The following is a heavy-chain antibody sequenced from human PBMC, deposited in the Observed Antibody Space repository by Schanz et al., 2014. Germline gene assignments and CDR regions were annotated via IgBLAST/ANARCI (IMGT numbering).Heavy chain of an antibody. V-gene: IGHV3-7*01. CDR1: GFTFSNYG. D-gene: IGHD1-26*01. Sequence: VQLVESGGGVVQPGGSLRLSCAASGFTFSNYGMHWVRQAPGKGLEWVANIKLDGSEKYYVDSVKGRFTISRDNAKNSLYLQMNSLTAEDTAVYYCAKYGTGKGVSFEYWGQGTLVTVSS. J-gene: IGHJ4*02. CDR2: IKLDGSEK. CDR3: AKYGTGKGVSFEY.